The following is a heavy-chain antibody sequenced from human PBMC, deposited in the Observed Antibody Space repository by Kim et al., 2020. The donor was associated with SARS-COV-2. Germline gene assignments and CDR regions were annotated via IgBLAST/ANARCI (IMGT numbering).Heavy chain of an antibody. D-gene: IGHD6-6*01. CDR1: GGSFSGYY. CDR2: INHSGST. V-gene: IGHV4-34*01. CDR3: ASLSSIAASGLDC. J-gene: IGHJ4*02. Sequence: SETLSLTCAVYGGSFSGYYWSWIRQPPGKGLEWIGEINHSGSTNYNPSLKSRVTISVDTSKNQFSLKLSSVTAADTAVYYCASLSSIAASGLDCWGQGTLVTVSS.